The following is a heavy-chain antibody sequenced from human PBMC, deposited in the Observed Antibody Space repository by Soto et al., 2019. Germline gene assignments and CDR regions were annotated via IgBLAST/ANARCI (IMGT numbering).Heavy chain of an antibody. V-gene: IGHV3-23*01. CDR3: AKVGYCSSTSCPRDFDY. Sequence: GGSLRLSCAASGFTFSSYAMSWVRQAPGKGLEWVSAISGSGGSTYYADSVKGRFTISRDNSKNTLYLQMNSLRAEDTAVYYCAKVGYCSSTSCPRDFDYWGQGTLVTVSS. J-gene: IGHJ4*02. D-gene: IGHD2-2*01. CDR2: ISGSGGST. CDR1: GFTFSSYA.